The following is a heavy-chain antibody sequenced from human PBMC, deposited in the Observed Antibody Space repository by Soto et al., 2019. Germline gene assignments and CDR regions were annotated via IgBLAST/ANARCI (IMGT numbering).Heavy chain of an antibody. V-gene: IGHV1-2*02. J-gene: IGHJ4*02. D-gene: IGHD6-13*01. CDR3: ASGASSNWPDF. Sequence: ASVKVSCRASGYTFTDYYMHWVRQAPGQGLEWMGWINANSGGTNYPQKFQGRVTMTRDTSISTVYMELSSLRSDDTAVYYCASGASSNWPDFWGRGTLVTVSS. CDR1: GYTFTDYY. CDR2: INANSGGT.